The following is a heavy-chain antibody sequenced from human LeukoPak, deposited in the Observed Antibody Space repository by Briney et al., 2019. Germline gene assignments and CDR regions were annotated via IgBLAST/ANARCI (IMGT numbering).Heavy chain of an antibody. CDR2: IYYSGST. CDR1: GGSISSYY. D-gene: IGHD1-26*01. J-gene: IGHJ4*02. Sequence: PSETLSLTCTVSGGSISSYYWSWIRQPPGKGLEWIGYIYYSGSTNYNPSLKSRVTISVDTSKNQFSLKLSSVTAADTAVYYSARDSGSYFGFDYWGQGTLVTVSS. V-gene: IGHV4-59*01. CDR3: ARDSGSYFGFDY.